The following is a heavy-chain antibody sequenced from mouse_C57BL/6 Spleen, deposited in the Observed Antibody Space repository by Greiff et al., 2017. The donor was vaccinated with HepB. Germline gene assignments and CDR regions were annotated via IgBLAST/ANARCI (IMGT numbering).Heavy chain of an antibody. CDR2: IYPSDSET. CDR3: ARSRYPSTYFDY. J-gene: IGHJ2*01. Sequence: QVQLKQPGAELVRPGSSVKLSCKASGYTFTSYWMDWVKQRPGQGLEWIGNIYPSDSETHYNQKFKDKATLTVDKSSSTAYMQLSSLTSEDSAVYYGARSRYPSTYFDYWGQGTTLTVSS. D-gene: IGHD2-14*01. CDR1: GYTFTSYW. V-gene: IGHV1-61*01.